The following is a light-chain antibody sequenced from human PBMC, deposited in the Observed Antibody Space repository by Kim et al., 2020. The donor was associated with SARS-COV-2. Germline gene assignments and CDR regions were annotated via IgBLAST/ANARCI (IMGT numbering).Light chain of an antibody. V-gene: IGKV3-15*01. CDR1: QSISTD. Sequence: GSPGERATLSCRASQSISTDLAWYQQKPGQAPRLLIYGASTRATDIPARFSGSGSGTEFTLTISSLQSEDFAVYYCQQYNDWPPYTFGQGTKLEI. CDR3: QQYNDWPPYT. CDR2: GAS. J-gene: IGKJ2*01.